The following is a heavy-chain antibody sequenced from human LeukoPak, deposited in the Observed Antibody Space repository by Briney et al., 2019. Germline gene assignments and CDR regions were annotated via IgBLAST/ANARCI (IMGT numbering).Heavy chain of an antibody. V-gene: IGHV3-23*01. Sequence: GGSLRLSCVGTGFTFRSYAMTWIRQAPGKGLEWVADIGGSGSSAFYADSVKGRFTISRDNAKNTVSLQMNSLRAEDTGVYYCARAPSEIGGYYPEYFRHWGQGTLATVSP. D-gene: IGHD3-22*01. CDR1: GFTFRSYA. CDR3: ARAPSEIGGYYPEYFRH. CDR2: IGGSGSSA. J-gene: IGHJ1*01.